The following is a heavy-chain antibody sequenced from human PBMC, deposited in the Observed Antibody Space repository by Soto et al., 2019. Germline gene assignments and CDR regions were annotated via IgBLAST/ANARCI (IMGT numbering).Heavy chain of an antibody. CDR3: AREAFQQPFFDY. Sequence: QVQLVESGGVVVQPGRSLRLSCAASGFTFSSYGMHWVRQAPGKGLEWVAVIWYDGSNKYYADSVKGRFTISRDNSKNTLYLQMNSLRAEDTAVYYCAREAFQQPFFDYWGQGTLVTVSS. CDR2: IWYDGSNK. J-gene: IGHJ4*02. V-gene: IGHV3-33*01. D-gene: IGHD6-13*01. CDR1: GFTFSSYG.